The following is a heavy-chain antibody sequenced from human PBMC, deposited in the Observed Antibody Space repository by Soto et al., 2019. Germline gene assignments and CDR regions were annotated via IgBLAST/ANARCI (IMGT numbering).Heavy chain of an antibody. V-gene: IGHV3-48*03. CDR1: GFTFNDFE. CDR3: ARGFGRFNY. Sequence: EVQLLESGGGLVQPGGSLRLSCGVSGFTFNDFEMNWVRQAPGKGLEWLAYIDGSGTTKKYADSVRGRFTISRDNPNNSLLLKMSILSAAATTMYYCARGFGRFNYCGQGTLVSVSS. D-gene: IGHD3-10*01. CDR2: IDGSGTTK. J-gene: IGHJ4*02.